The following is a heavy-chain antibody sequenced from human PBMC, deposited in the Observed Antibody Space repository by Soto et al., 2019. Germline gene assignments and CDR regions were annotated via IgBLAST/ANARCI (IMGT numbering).Heavy chain of an antibody. CDR2: IYWDDDK. CDR3: APTFTYYDILTGYYATPRAFDI. Sequence: QITLKESGPPLVKPTQTLTLTCTFSGFSLSTSGVGVGWIRQPPGKALEWLALIYWDDDKRYSPSLKSRLTITKDTSKNQVVLTMTNMDPVDTATYYCAPTFTYYDILTGYYATPRAFDIWGQGTMVTVSS. V-gene: IGHV2-5*02. D-gene: IGHD3-9*01. CDR1: GFSLSTSGVG. J-gene: IGHJ3*02.